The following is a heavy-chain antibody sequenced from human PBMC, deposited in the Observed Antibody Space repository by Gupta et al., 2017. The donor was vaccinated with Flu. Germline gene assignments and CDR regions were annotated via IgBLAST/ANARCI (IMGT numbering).Heavy chain of an antibody. J-gene: IGHJ6*02. V-gene: IGHV3-33*01. CDR2: IWYDGSNK. CDR1: SSYG. D-gene: IGHD6-19*01. Sequence: SSYGMHWVRQAPGKGLEWVAVIWYDGSNKYYADSVKGRFTISRDNSKNTLYLQMNSLRAEDTAVYYCARDLAVSSGWYFYYYYYGMDVWGQG. CDR3: ARDLAVSSGWYFYYYYYGMDV.